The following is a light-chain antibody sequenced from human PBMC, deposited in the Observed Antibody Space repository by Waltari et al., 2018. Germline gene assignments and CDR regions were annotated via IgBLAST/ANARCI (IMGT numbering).Light chain of an antibody. CDR3: QQYKNWPSLS. CDR2: DGF. V-gene: IGKV3-15*01. J-gene: IGKJ4*01. CDR1: QSLNSK. Sequence: EIVVTQSPATLSVSPGERVTLSCTTSQSLNSKLAWYQQKVDQAPRPLIYDGFRRASGIPARFSASESGTDFTLTISSLQSEDFAVYYCQQYKNWPSLSFGGGTKVEIK.